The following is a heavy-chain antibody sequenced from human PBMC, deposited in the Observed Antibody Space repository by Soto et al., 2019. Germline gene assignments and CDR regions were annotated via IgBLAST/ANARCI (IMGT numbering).Heavy chain of an antibody. V-gene: IGHV1-2*02. CDR1: GYTFTGYY. Sequence: GASVKVSCKASGYTFTGYYMHWVRQAPGQGLEWMGWINPNSGGTNYAQRFQGRVTMTRDTSISTAYMELSRLRSDDTAVYYCARVDIGCFGELRTGYGMDVWGQGTTVTVSS. D-gene: IGHD3-10*01. CDR2: INPNSGGT. J-gene: IGHJ6*02. CDR3: ARVDIGCFGELRTGYGMDV.